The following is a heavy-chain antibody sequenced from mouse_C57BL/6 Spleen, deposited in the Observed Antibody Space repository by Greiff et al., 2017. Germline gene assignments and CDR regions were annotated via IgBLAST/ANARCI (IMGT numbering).Heavy chain of an antibody. Sequence: GKLMESGGGLVKPGGSLKLSCAASGFTFSSYAMSWVRQTPEKRLEWVATISDGGSYTYYPDNVKGRFTISRDNAKNNLYLQMSHLKSEDTAMYYCARDGTRYWYFDVWGTGTTVTVSS. V-gene: IGHV5-4*01. J-gene: IGHJ1*03. D-gene: IGHD4-1*01. CDR2: ISDGGSYT. CDR3: ARDGTRYWYFDV. CDR1: GFTFSSYA.